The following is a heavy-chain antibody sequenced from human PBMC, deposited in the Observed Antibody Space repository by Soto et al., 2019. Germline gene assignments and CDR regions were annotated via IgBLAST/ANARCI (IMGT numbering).Heavy chain of an antibody. CDR3: ARAGTYYDSSGLPFDY. CDR2: IYYSGST. J-gene: IGHJ4*02. V-gene: IGHV4-31*03. Sequence: SETLSLTCTVSGGSISSGGYYWSWIRQHPGKGLEWIGYIYYSGSTYYNPSLKSRVTISVDTSKNQSSLKLSSVTAADTAVYYCARAGTYYDSSGLPFDYWGQGTLVTVSS. D-gene: IGHD3-22*01. CDR1: GGSISSGGYY.